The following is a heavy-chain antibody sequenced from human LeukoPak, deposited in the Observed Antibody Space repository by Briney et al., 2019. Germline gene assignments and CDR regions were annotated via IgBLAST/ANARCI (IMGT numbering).Heavy chain of an antibody. CDR2: ISYSGNDE. CDR1: GFIFKSYS. CDR3: AKDPHRGTVD. Sequence: GGSLRLSCEASGFIFKSYSMHWVRLTPGRGLEWLAVISYSGNDEDYADSVKGRFTISRDNSKSTLYLQMNSLRADDTAVYYCAKDPHRGTVDWGQGTLVTVSS. V-gene: IGHV3-30-3*01. J-gene: IGHJ4*02. D-gene: IGHD1-7*01.